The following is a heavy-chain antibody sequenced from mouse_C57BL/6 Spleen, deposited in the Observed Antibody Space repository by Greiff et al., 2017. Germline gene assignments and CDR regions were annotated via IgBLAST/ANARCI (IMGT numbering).Heavy chain of an antibody. CDR3: ASLWLRHWYFDV. J-gene: IGHJ1*03. V-gene: IGHV1-61*01. D-gene: IGHD2-2*01. Sequence: QVLLKQSGAELVRPGSSVKLSCKASGYTFTGYWMDWVQQSPGQGLEWLGNIYPSASETHYNQKFKDKVTLTVDKSSSTAYMQLSSLTSEDSAVYYCASLWLRHWYFDVWGTGTTVTVSS. CDR2: IYPSASET. CDR1: GYTFTGYW.